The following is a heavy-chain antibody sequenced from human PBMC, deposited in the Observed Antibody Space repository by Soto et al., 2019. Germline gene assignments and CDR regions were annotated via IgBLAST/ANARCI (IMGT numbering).Heavy chain of an antibody. CDR2: INPNSGGT. CDR3: ARGADIVVVVAATLSSWFDP. J-gene: IGHJ5*02. Sequence: QVQLVQSGAEVKKPGASVKVSCKASGYTFTGYYMHWVRQAPGQGLEWMGWINPNSGGTNYAQKCQGWVTMTRDTSISTAYMELSRLRSDDTAVYYCARGADIVVVVAATLSSWFDPWGQGTLVTVSS. CDR1: GYTFTGYY. D-gene: IGHD2-15*01. V-gene: IGHV1-2*04.